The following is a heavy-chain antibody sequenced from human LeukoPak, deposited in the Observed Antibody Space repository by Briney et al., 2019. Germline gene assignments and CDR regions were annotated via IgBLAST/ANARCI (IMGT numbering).Heavy chain of an antibody. CDR2: ISAYNGNT. CDR1: GYTFTSYG. CDR3: ASDPYYYGSGSSNTDY. D-gene: IGHD3-10*01. V-gene: IGHV1-18*01. Sequence: ASVKVSCKASGYTFTSYGISWVRQAPGQGLEWMGWISAYNGNTNYAQKLQGRVTMTTDTSTSTAYMELRSLRSDDTAVYYCASDPYYYGSGSSNTDYWGQGTLVTVSS. J-gene: IGHJ4*02.